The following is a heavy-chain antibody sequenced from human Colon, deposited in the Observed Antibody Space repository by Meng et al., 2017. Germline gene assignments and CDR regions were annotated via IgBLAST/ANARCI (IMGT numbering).Heavy chain of an antibody. J-gene: IGHJ3*02. D-gene: IGHD3-16*02. Sequence: GSLRLSCAASGFTFSSYRMNWVRQAPGNGLEWVSSISSSSSRVYYADSVKGRLTISRDNAKNSLYLQMISLRAEHTDVYYCAIDRPDYDYVWGSYRYRMGAFDIWGQGTMVTVSS. CDR1: GFTFSSYR. V-gene: IGHV3-21*01. CDR3: AIDRPDYDYVWGSYRYRMGAFDI. CDR2: ISSSSSRV.